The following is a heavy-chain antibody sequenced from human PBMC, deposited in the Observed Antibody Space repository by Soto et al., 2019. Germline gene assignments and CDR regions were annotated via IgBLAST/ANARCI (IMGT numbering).Heavy chain of an antibody. CDR3: ARDGGGRSSWIHWAFDI. V-gene: IGHV1-2*04. CDR1: GYTFTSYD. D-gene: IGHD6-13*01. Sequence: ASVKVSCKASGYTFTSYDINWVRQAPGQGLEWMGWINPNSGGTNYAQKFQGWVTMTRDTSISTAYMELSRLRSDDTAVYYCARDGGGRSSWIHWAFDIWGQGTMVTV. J-gene: IGHJ3*02. CDR2: INPNSGGT.